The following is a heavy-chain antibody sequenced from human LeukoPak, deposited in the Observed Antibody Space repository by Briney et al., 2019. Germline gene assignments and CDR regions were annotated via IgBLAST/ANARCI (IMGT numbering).Heavy chain of an antibody. J-gene: IGHJ4*02. D-gene: IGHD6-13*01. CDR3: ARRSYSSCWYY. CDR1: GGSFSGYY. CDR2: INHSGST. V-gene: IGHV4-34*01. Sequence: SETLSLTCAVYGGSFSGYYWSWIRQPPGKGLEWIGEINHSGSTNYNPSLKSRVTISVDTSKNQFSLKLSSVTAADTAVYYCARRSYSSCWYYWGQGTLVTVSS.